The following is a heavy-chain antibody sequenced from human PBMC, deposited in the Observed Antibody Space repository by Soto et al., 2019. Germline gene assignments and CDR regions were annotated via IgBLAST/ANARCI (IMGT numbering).Heavy chain of an antibody. D-gene: IGHD3-22*01. CDR1: GGSISRSGYY. V-gene: IGHV4-31*03. CDR3: ARYKDSSGYYYTDY. Sequence: QVQLQESGPGLVQPSQTLSLTCTVSGGSISRSGYYWSWIRQHPGRGLEWIGYSYYSGSTYYNPSLKSRVTISVDTSKNQCSLNLSTVTAADTAVYYCARYKDSSGYYYTDYWGQGTLVTVSS. CDR2: SYYSGST. J-gene: IGHJ4*02.